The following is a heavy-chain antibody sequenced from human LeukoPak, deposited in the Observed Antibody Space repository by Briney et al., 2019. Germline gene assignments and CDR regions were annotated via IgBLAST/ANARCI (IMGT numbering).Heavy chain of an antibody. CDR1: GYTFTSYG. Sequence: ASVKVSCKASGYTFTSYGISWVRQAPGQGLEWMGWISGLNGNTYYARKFQGRLSITTDTSTSTAYMALKSLRSDDTAVYYCARGYGLNPVNYWGQGTLVTVSS. J-gene: IGHJ4*02. D-gene: IGHD4-17*01. V-gene: IGHV1-18*01. CDR3: ARGYGLNPVNY. CDR2: ISGLNGNT.